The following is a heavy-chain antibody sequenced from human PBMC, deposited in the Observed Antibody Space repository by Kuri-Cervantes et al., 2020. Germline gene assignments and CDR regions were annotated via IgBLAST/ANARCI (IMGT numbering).Heavy chain of an antibody. Sequence: ASVKVSCKASGYTFTGYNLHWVRQAPGEGLEWMGWINPNSGGANYAQKFQGRVTMTRDTSISTAYMELSRLTSDDTAVYYCARGSLITGTRWFDPWGQGTLVTVSS. D-gene: IGHD1-7*01. J-gene: IGHJ5*02. CDR2: INPNSGGA. CDR1: GYTFTGYN. V-gene: IGHV1-2*02. CDR3: ARGSLITGTRWFDP.